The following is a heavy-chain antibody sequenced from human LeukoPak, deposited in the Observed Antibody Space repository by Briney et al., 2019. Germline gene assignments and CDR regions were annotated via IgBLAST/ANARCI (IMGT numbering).Heavy chain of an antibody. J-gene: IGHJ4*02. CDR2: IYYSGST. CDR1: GGSISSSSYY. V-gene: IGHV4-39*01. Sequence: PSETLSLTGSVSGGSISSSSYYWGWIRKPPGKGLEWIGGIYYSGSTYYNPSLKSRFSISIDTSKNQFSLKLYSVTASDAAIYYCARHLSGTTMAHYFDFWGQGTLVTVSS. D-gene: IGHD1-1*01. CDR3: ARHLSGTTMAHYFDF.